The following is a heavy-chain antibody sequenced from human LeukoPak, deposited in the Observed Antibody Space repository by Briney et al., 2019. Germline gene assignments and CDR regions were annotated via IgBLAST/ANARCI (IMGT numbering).Heavy chain of an antibody. D-gene: IGHD6-6*01. V-gene: IGHV1-24*01. CDR1: GYTLTELS. Sequence: ASVKVSCKVSGYTLTELSMHWVRQAPGKGLEWMGGFDPEDGETIYAQKFQGRVTITADESTSTAYMELSSLRSEDTAVYYCAVAADPSSSSPILWGQGTLVTVSS. J-gene: IGHJ4*02. CDR2: FDPEDGET. CDR3: AVAADPSSSSPIL.